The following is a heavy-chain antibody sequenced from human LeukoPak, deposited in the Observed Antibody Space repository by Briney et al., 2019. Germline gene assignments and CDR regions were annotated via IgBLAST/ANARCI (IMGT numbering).Heavy chain of an antibody. J-gene: IGHJ4*02. Sequence: GESLKISCKGSRYSFTSYWIGWVRQMRGKGLDWMGIIYPGDSDTRYSPSFQGQVTISADKSISTAYLQWNSLKASDTAMYYCARFVGACSGGSCYSDYWGQGTLVTVSS. CDR1: RYSFTSYW. D-gene: IGHD2-15*01. CDR3: ARFVGACSGGSCYSDY. CDR2: IYPGDSDT. V-gene: IGHV5-51*01.